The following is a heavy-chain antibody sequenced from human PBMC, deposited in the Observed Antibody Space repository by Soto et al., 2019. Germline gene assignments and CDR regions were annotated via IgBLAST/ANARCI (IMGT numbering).Heavy chain of an antibody. V-gene: IGHV6-1*01. CDR2: TYYRSNWRH. CDR3: ARGVAGSGFDL. J-gene: IGHJ4*02. Sequence: SQTLSLTCAISGDSVSSNTAAWNWIRSSPSRGLEWLGRTYYRSNWRHDYAVSVKSRITVNPGTSKNHFSLQLNSVTPDDTAVYYCARGVAGSGFDLWGLGTLVTVSS. D-gene: IGHD6-19*01. CDR1: GDSVSSNTAA.